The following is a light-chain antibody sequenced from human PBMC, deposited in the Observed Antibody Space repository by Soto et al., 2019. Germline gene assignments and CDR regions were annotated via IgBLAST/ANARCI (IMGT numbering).Light chain of an antibody. CDR1: QSVSSN. V-gene: IGKV3-15*01. Sequence: EIVLTQSPATLSLSPGERATLSCRASQSVSSNLAWYQQKPGQAPGLLIYDASTRATGVSARFSGSGSGTEFTLTISSLQSEDFTIYYCQYYNNWLATFGGGTKVDIK. CDR3: QYYNNWLAT. J-gene: IGKJ4*01. CDR2: DAS.